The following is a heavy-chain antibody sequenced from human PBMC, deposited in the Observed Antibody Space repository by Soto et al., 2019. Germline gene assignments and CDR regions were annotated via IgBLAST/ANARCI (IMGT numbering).Heavy chain of an antibody. CDR3: AASAPPATNYYYAMDV. J-gene: IGHJ6*02. CDR2: FYDSGST. CDR1: GGSVSSGSFY. Sequence: SETLSLTCTVSGGSVSSGSFYWSWSRRPPGKGLEWIGYFYDSGSTNYNPSLRSRVTMSVDTSKNQFSLKLSSVTAADTAVYYCAASAPPATNYYYAMDVWGQGTTVTVSS. V-gene: IGHV4-61*01. D-gene: IGHD5-12*01.